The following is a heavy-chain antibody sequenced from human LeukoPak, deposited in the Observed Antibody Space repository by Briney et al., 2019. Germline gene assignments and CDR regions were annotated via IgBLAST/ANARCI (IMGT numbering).Heavy chain of an antibody. CDR3: ARDYYDTRGYFDY. V-gene: IGHV6-1*01. J-gene: IGHJ4*02. CDR2: TYYRSTWYN. CDR1: GDSVSSNSAA. D-gene: IGHD3-22*01. Sequence: SQTLSLTCAISGDSVSSNSAAWNCIRQSPSRGLEWLLRTYYRSTWYNDYAVSVKSRITINPDTSKNQFSLQLNSVTPEDTAVYYCARDYYDTRGYFDYWGEGTLVTVSS.